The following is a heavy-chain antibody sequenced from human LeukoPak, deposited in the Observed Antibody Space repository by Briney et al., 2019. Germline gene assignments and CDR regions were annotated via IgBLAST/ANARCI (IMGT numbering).Heavy chain of an antibody. V-gene: IGHV3-30*04. D-gene: IGHD1-1*01. J-gene: IGHJ4*02. Sequence: GGSLRLSCAAYGFTFSSYAMHWVRQAPGKGLEWVAVISYDGSNKYYADSVKGRFTISRDNSKNTLYLQMNSLRAEDTAVYYCARSWTTTYYFDYWGQGTLVTVSS. CDR1: GFTFSSYA. CDR2: ISYDGSNK. CDR3: ARSWTTTYYFDY.